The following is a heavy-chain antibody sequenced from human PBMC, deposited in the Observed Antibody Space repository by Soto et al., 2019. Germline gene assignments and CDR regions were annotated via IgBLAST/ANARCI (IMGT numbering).Heavy chain of an antibody. J-gene: IGHJ4*02. CDR2: IYWDDDK. Sequence: QITLKESGPPRVRPTQTLTLTCTFSGFSLNTGGVGVGWIRQPPGKALERLALIYWDDDKRYSPSLKSRLTLTMDTSGNQVVLTMTNMDPVDTATYYCAHRVGLQGNWNGGYFDFWGQGALVTVSS. CDR3: AHRVGLQGNWNGGYFDF. CDR1: GFSLNTGGVG. V-gene: IGHV2-5*02. D-gene: IGHD1-1*01.